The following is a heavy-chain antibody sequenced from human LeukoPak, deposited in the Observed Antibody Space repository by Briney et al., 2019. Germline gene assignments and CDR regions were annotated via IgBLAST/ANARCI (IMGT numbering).Heavy chain of an antibody. J-gene: IGHJ4*02. V-gene: IGHV3-30*04. CDR1: GFTFSSYA. CDR3: ARDGRRVDY. CDR2: ISYDGSNK. Sequence: GGSLRLSCAASGFTFSSYAMHWVRQAPGKGLEWVAVISYDGSNKYYADSVKGRFTISRDNAKNSLYLQMNSLRAEDTAVYYCARDGRRVDYWGQGTLVTVSS.